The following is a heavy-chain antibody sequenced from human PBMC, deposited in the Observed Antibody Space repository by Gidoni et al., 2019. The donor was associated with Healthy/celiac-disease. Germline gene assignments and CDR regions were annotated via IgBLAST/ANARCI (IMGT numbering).Heavy chain of an antibody. D-gene: IGHD6-19*01. Sequence: QVQRVQSGAEVKKPGAAGKVSCKASGYTVTSYDINWVRQATGQGLEWMGWMNPNSGNTGYAQKFRGRVSMTMTTSISTAYMELSSLRSEVTAVYYCARALMYRSFWYFDLWGRGTLVTVSS. CDR3: ARALMYRSFWYFDL. V-gene: IGHV1-8*01. CDR2: MNPNSGNT. CDR1: GYTVTSYD. J-gene: IGHJ2*01.